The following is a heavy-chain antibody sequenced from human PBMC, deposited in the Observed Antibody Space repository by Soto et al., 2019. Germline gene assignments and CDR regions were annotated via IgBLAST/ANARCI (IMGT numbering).Heavy chain of an antibody. Sequence: SETLSLTCAVSGGSISSSNWWSWVLQPPGKGLEWIGEIYHSGSTNYNPSLKSRVTISVDKSKNQFSLKLSSVTAADTAVYYCARDYIEDYYFDYWGQGTLVTVSS. D-gene: IGHD3-10*01. J-gene: IGHJ4*02. CDR2: IYHSGST. V-gene: IGHV4-4*02. CDR3: ARDYIEDYYFDY. CDR1: GGSISSSNW.